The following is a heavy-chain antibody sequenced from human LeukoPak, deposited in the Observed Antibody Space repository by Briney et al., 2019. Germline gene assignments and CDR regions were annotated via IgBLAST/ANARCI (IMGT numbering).Heavy chain of an antibody. CDR2: INTNTGNP. V-gene: IGHV7-4-1*02. Sequence: ASVKVSCKASGYTFTGYYMHWVRQAPGQGLEWMGWINTNTGNPTCAQGFTGRFVFSLDTSVSTAYLQISTLKAEDTAVYYCARDTPGLKYWGQGTLVTVSS. D-gene: IGHD7-27*01. CDR1: GYTFTGYY. CDR3: ARDTPGLKY. J-gene: IGHJ4*02.